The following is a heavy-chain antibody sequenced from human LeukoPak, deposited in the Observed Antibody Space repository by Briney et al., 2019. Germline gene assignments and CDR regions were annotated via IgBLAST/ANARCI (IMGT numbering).Heavy chain of an antibody. CDR3: ARVTSGLDY. CDR2: IFYIGST. Sequence: SETLSLTCTVSGGSISSSYWSWIRQPPGKGLEWIGYIFYIGSTNYNPSLKGRVTISVDTSKNQFSLKLSSVTAADTAVYYCARVTSGLDYWGQGTLVTVSS. CDR1: GGSISSSY. J-gene: IGHJ4*02. V-gene: IGHV4-59*12.